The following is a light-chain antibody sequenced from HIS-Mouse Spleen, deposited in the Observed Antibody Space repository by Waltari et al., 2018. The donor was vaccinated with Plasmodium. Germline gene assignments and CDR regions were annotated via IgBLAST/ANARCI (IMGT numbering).Light chain of an antibody. Sequence: QSALPQPRSVSGSPGQSVTISCTGPSSAVGGYNYVSWYQQHPGKAPKLMIYDVSKRPSGVPDRFSGSKSGNTASLTISGLQAEDEADYYCCSYAGSYTLVFGGGTKLTVL. J-gene: IGLJ2*01. CDR2: DVS. CDR1: SSAVGGYNY. CDR3: CSYAGSYTLV. V-gene: IGLV2-11*01.